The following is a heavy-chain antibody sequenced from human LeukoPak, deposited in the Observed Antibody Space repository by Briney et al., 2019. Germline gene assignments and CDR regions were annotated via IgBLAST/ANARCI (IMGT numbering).Heavy chain of an antibody. Sequence: GGSLRFSCAASGFTFSDYYISWIRQAPGKGLEWVSDISSSGDITSYADSVKGRFTISRDNAKKSLHLQMNSLRAEDSAVYYCARETVAGTFDYWGQGTQVTVSS. J-gene: IGHJ4*02. V-gene: IGHV3-11*01. CDR1: GFTFSDYY. D-gene: IGHD6-19*01. CDR2: ISSSGDIT. CDR3: ARETVAGTFDY.